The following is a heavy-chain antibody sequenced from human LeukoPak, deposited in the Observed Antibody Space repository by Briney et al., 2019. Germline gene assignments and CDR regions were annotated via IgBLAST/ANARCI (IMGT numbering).Heavy chain of an antibody. V-gene: IGHV5-51*01. CDR1: GYRFGNYW. Sequence: GESLKISCKGSGYRFGNYWIAWVRQMPGKGLESMGIIYPGDSDTRYSPSFQGQVTISADQSISTAYLQWSSLKASDTAMYYCARPSSGYYCFDYWGQGTLVTVSS. J-gene: IGHJ4*02. CDR3: ARPSSGYYCFDY. CDR2: IYPGDSDT. D-gene: IGHD3-22*01.